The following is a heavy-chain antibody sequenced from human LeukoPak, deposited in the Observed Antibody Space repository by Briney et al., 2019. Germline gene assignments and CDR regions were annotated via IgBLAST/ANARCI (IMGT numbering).Heavy chain of an antibody. J-gene: IGHJ6*03. Sequence: GGSLRLSCAASGFTFSDNYMNWIRQAPGKGLEWVSYISSSGGTTSYANSVKGRFTISRDNAKKSLYLQVNSLRADDTAIYYCARDATSFVVIPTASYMDVWGKGTTVTVS. CDR1: GFTFSDNY. V-gene: IGHV3-11*04. D-gene: IGHD2-2*01. CDR2: ISSSGGTT. CDR3: ARDATSFVVIPTASYMDV.